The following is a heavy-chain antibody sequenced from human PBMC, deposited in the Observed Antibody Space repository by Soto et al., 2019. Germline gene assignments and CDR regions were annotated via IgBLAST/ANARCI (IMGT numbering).Heavy chain of an antibody. CDR3: AKGGDYTPAH. D-gene: IGHD4-17*01. CDR1: GFTFSSYA. Sequence: GGSLRLSCAASGFTFSSYAMSWVRQAPGKGLEWVSSISGSGGRTYYADSVKGRFTISRDNSKNTLDVQMNSLRAEDTAVYYCAKGGDYTPAHWGQGTLVTVSS. V-gene: IGHV3-23*01. CDR2: ISGSGGRT. J-gene: IGHJ4*02.